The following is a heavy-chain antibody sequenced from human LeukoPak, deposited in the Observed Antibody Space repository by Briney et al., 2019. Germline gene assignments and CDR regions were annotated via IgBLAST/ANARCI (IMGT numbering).Heavy chain of an antibody. D-gene: IGHD3-10*01. J-gene: IGHJ5*02. CDR3: AKDLSGSSHNWFDP. V-gene: IGHV3-23*01. Sequence: GGSLRLSCAASGFTFSSYAMSWVRQAPGKRLEWVSDISGYGGSTYYADSVKGRFTISRDNSKNTLYLQMNRLRAEDTAVYYCAKDLSGSSHNWFDPWGQGTLVTVSS. CDR1: GFTFSSYA. CDR2: ISGYGGST.